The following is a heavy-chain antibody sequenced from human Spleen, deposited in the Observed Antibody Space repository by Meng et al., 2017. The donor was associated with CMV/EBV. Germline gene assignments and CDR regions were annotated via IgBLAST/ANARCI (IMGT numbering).Heavy chain of an antibody. CDR2: IRSKSNGGTG. D-gene: IGHD3-3*01. CDR3: TGRYYDFWSGYPDY. CDR1: GLSFSTYG. Sequence: GESLKISCAASGLSFSTYGMHWVRQAPGKGLEWVGFIRSKSNGGTGEYAASVKGRFTISRDDSTSIAYLQMNSLKTEDTAVYYCTGRYYDFWSGYPDYWGQGTLVTVSS. V-gene: IGHV3-49*04. J-gene: IGHJ4*02.